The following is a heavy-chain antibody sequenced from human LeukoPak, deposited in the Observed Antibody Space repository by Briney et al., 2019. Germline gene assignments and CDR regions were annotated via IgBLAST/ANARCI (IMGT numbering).Heavy chain of an antibody. D-gene: IGHD3-10*01. CDR1: GGSFSGYY. CDR2: INHSGST. CDR3: ARVKGVKGTSWFDP. J-gene: IGHJ5*02. V-gene: IGHV4-34*01. Sequence: SETLSLTCAVYGGSFSGYYWSWIRQPPGKGLEWIGEINHSGSTNYNPFLKSRVTISVDTSKNQFSLKLSSVTAADTAVYYCARVKGVKGTSWFDPWGQGTLVTVSS.